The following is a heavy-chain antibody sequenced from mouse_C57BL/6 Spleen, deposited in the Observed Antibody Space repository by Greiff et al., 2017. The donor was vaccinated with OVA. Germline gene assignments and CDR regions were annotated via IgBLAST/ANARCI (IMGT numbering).Heavy chain of an antibody. CDR3: VLRRGYYVDY. CDR1: GYAFSSSW. Sequence: VQLQQSGPELVKPGASVKISCKASGYAFSSSWMNWVKQRPGKGLEWIGRIYPGDGDTNYNGKFKGKATLTADKSSSTAYMQLSSLTSEDSAVYFCVLRRGYYVDYWGQGTTLTVSS. J-gene: IGHJ2*01. CDR2: IYPGDGDT. D-gene: IGHD2-4*01. V-gene: IGHV1-82*01.